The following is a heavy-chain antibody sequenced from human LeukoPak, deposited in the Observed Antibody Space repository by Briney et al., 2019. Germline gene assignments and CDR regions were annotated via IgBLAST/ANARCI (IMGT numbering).Heavy chain of an antibody. CDR2: ISYDGSNK. J-gene: IGHJ4*02. D-gene: IGHD4-17*01. CDR3: APGGDYTFFDY. CDR1: GFTFSSYG. Sequence: GGSLRLSCAASGFTFSSYGMHWVRKAPGKGLEWVAIISYDGSNKYYADSVKGRFTISRDNSKNTLYLQMNSLRPEDTAVYYCAPGGDYTFFDYWGQGTLVTVSS. V-gene: IGHV3-30*03.